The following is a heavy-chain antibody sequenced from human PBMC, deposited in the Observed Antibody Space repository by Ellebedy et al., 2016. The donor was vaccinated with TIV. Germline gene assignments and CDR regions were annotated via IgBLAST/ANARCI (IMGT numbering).Heavy chain of an antibody. D-gene: IGHD1-26*01. CDR1: GFSFSTYA. V-gene: IGHV3-23*01. CDR2: FCGRAGDT. Sequence: PGGSLRLSCAASGFSFSTYAMSWVRQAPGKGLEWVSFFCGRAGDTYYADSVKGRFTISRDDSKNTLYLQMHSLKAEDTALYYCAKSQVGATFFDYWGQGTLVTVSS. CDR3: AKSQVGATFFDY. J-gene: IGHJ4*02.